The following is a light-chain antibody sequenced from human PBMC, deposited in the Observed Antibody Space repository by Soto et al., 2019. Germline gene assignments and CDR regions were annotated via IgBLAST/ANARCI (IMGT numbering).Light chain of an antibody. CDR2: INN. Sequence: QSVVNQPPSASGTPGQRVTISCSGSSSNIGSNTVNWYQQLPGTAPKLLIYINNQRPSGVPDRFSGSKSGTSASLAISGLQSEDEADYYCAAWDDSLNGAVFGGGTQLTVL. V-gene: IGLV1-44*01. CDR1: SSNIGSNT. J-gene: IGLJ7*01. CDR3: AAWDDSLNGAV.